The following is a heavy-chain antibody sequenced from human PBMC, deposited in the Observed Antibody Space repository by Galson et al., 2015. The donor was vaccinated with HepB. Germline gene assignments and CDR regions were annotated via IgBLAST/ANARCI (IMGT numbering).Heavy chain of an antibody. Sequence: SLRLSCAASGFTFSSYGMHWVRQAPGKGLEWVAVISYDESNKYYADSVKGRFTISRDNSKNTLYLQMNSLRAGDTAVYYCAKDRKMDSSGCYGIYYYYGMDVWGQGTTVTVSS. CDR1: GFTFSSYG. V-gene: IGHV3-30*18. D-gene: IGHD3-22*01. J-gene: IGHJ6*02. CDR2: ISYDESNK. CDR3: AKDRKMDSSGCYGIYYYYGMDV.